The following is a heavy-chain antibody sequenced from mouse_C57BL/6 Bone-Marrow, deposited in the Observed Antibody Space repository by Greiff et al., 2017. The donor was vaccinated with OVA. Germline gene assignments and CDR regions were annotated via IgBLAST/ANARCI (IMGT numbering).Heavy chain of an antibody. J-gene: IGHJ3*01. Sequence: QVPLQQPGAELVKPGASVKMSCKASGYTFTSYWITWVKQRPGQGLEWIGDISPGSGSTNSNETFKRKATLTVDTSSSTAYMQLSSLTSEDSAVYYCELGFAYWGQGTLVTVSA. CDR3: ELGFAY. CDR1: GYTFTSYW. V-gene: IGHV1-55*01. D-gene: IGHD4-1*01. CDR2: ISPGSGST.